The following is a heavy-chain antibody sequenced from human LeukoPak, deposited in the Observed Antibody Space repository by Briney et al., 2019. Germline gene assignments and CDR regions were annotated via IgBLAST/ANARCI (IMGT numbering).Heavy chain of an antibody. Sequence: GGSLRLSCEVSGFTFSDHYMSWIRQAPGKRLEWVSYISSGRTYTNYADSVEGLFTISRDNAKNSLYLQMNSLRAKDTAVYYCARGDYGGDYFDYWGQGTLVTVSS. CDR3: ARGDYGGDYFDY. V-gene: IGHV3-11*05. CDR1: GFTFSDHY. D-gene: IGHD4-23*01. CDR2: ISSGRTYT. J-gene: IGHJ4*02.